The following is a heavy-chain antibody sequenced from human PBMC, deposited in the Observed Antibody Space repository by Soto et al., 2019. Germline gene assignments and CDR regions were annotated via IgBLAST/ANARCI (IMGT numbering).Heavy chain of an antibody. CDR3: AREFHGDYAGYYYYYGMDV. V-gene: IGHV3-48*01. Sequence: GGSLRLSCAASGFTFSSYSMNWVRQAPGKGLEWVSYISSSSSTIYYADSVKSRFTISRDNAKNSLYLQMNSLRAEDTAVYYYAREFHGDYAGYYYYYGMDVWGQGTTVTVYS. D-gene: IGHD4-17*01. CDR2: ISSSSSTI. J-gene: IGHJ6*01. CDR1: GFTFSSYS.